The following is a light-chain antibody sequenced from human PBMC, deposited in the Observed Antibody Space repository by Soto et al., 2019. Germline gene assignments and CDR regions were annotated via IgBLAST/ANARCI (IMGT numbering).Light chain of an antibody. Sequence: QSALTQPASVSGSPGQSVTISCTGTSGDVGGYNYVSWYQQHPGKAPKLMIYDVSNRPSGVSNRFSGSKSGNTASLTISGLQAEDEADYYCSSYTGSSTLAVFGGGTKLTVL. CDR1: SGDVGGYNY. CDR3: SSYTGSSTLAV. CDR2: DVS. V-gene: IGLV2-14*01. J-gene: IGLJ2*01.